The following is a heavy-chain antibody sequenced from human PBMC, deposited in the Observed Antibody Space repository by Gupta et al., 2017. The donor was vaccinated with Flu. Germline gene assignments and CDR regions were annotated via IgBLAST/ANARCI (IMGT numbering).Heavy chain of an antibody. J-gene: IGHJ6*02. CDR3: AKSSAAKVGYYYYGMDV. D-gene: IGHD6-13*01. CDR1: GFTFSSYA. CDR2: ISGSGGST. Sequence: EVQLLESGGGLVQPGGSLRLSCAASGFTFSSYAMSWVRQAPGKGLEWVSAISGSGGSTYYADSVKGRFTISRDNSKNTLYLQMNSLRAEDTAVYYCAKSSAAKVGYYYYGMDVWGQGTTVTVSS. V-gene: IGHV3-23*01.